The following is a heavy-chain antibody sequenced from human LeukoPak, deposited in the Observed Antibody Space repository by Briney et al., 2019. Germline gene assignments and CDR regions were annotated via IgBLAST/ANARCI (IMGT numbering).Heavy chain of an antibody. D-gene: IGHD4-17*01. CDR1: GYSFTSYW. CDR2: IYPGDSDT. CDR3: ARRSNGDYSFDP. J-gene: IGHJ5*02. V-gene: IGHV5-51*01. Sequence: GVSRKISCKGSGYSFTSYWIGWVRQMPGTGRVWMGIIYPGDSDTRYSPSFQGQVTISVDKSISAAYLQWSSLKASDTAMYYCARRSNGDYSFDPWGQGTLVTVSS.